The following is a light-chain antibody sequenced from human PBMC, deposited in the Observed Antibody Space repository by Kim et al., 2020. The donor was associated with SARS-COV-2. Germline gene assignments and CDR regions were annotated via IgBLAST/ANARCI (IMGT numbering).Light chain of an antibody. CDR2: DAS. Sequence: SASVGGRATVTCRASQRLSGAVAWYQQKPGKAPKLLFYDASTLESGDPSRFSGSGSGTEFTLTITGLQPDDFATYYCQQYSTYPLTFGGGTRVEI. V-gene: IGKV1-5*01. CDR1: QRLSGA. J-gene: IGKJ4*01. CDR3: QQYSTYPLT.